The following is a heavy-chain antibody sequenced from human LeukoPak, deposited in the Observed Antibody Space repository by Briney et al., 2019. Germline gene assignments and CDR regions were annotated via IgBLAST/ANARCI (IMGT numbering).Heavy chain of an antibody. CDR3: ARENGDYELGYFDY. J-gene: IGHJ4*02. D-gene: IGHD4-17*01. CDR2: IYSGGST. Sequence: GGSLRLSCAASGFTVSSNYMSWVRQAPGKGLEWASVIYSGGSTYYADSVKGRFTISRDNSKNTLYLQMNSLRAEDTAVYYCARENGDYELGYFDYWGQGTLVTVSS. V-gene: IGHV3-66*02. CDR1: GFTVSSNY.